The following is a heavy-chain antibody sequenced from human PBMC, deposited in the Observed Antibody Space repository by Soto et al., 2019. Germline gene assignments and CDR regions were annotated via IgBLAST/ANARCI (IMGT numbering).Heavy chain of an antibody. CDR3: ARDVYSSSWDDDYGMDV. D-gene: IGHD6-13*01. J-gene: IGHJ6*02. CDR1: GASVSSGSYY. Sequence: SETLSLTCTVSGASVSSGSYYWSWMRQPPWKGREWIGYIYYSGSTNYNPSLKCRVTISVDTSKNQFSLKLSSVTAADTAVYYCARDVYSSSWDDDYGMDVWGQGTTVTVSS. V-gene: IGHV4-61*01. CDR2: IYYSGST.